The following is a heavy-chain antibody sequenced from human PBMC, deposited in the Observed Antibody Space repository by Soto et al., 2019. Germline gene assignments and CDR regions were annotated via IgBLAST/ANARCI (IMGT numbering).Heavy chain of an antibody. J-gene: IGHJ3*02. Sequence: ASVKVSCKASGYTFTSYYIHWVRQAPGQGLEWMGIINPSGGSTSYAQKFQGRVTMTRDTSTSTVYMELSSLRSEDTAVYYCASLDCSGGSCYSSRDYVWGSYRKTDAFDIWGQGTMVTVSS. D-gene: IGHD2-15*01. V-gene: IGHV1-46*01. CDR2: INPSGGST. CDR1: GYTFTSYY. CDR3: ASLDCSGGSCYSSRDYVWGSYRKTDAFDI.